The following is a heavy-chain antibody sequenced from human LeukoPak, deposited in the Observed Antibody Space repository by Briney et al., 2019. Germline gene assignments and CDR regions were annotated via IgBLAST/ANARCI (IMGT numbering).Heavy chain of an antibody. J-gene: IGHJ4*02. V-gene: IGHV3-7*01. Sequence: GGSLRLSCAASGFTFSSYWMSWVRQAPGKGLEWVANIKQDGSEKYYVDSVKGRFTISRDNAKNSLYLQMNSLRAEDTAVYYCAREPGDYYDSSGDSDYWGQGTLVTVSS. CDR2: IKQDGSEK. D-gene: IGHD3-22*01. CDR3: AREPGDYYDSSGDSDY. CDR1: GFTFSSYW.